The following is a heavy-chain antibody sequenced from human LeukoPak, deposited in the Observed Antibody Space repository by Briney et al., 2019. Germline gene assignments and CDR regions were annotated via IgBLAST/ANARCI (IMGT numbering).Heavy chain of an antibody. Sequence: GGSLRLSCAASGFTFSDYAMSWVRQAPGKGLEWVSAISGSGGSTYYADSVEGRFTISSDNSKNTLYLQMNGLRAEDTALYYCATPYNYGTFDPWGQGTLVTVSS. CDR1: GFTFSDYA. CDR3: ATPYNYGTFDP. V-gene: IGHV3-23*01. J-gene: IGHJ5*02. D-gene: IGHD5-18*01. CDR2: ISGSGGST.